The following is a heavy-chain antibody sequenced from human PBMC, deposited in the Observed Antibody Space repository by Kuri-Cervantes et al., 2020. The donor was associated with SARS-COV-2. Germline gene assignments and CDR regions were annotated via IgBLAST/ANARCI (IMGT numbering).Heavy chain of an antibody. D-gene: IGHD3-9*01. CDR3: AKVEGRYFDWLLPQYYFDY. V-gene: IGHV1-69*13. CDR1: GGTFSSYA. CDR2: IIPIFGTA. J-gene: IGHJ4*02. Sequence: SVKVSCKASGGTFSSYAISWVRQAPGQGLEWMGGIIPIFGTANYAQKFQGRVTITADESTSTAYMELSSLRSEDTAVYYCAKVEGRYFDWLLPQYYFDYWGQGTLVTVSS.